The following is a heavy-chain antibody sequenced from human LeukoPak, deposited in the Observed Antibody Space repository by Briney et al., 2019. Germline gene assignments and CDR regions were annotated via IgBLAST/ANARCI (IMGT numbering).Heavy chain of an antibody. D-gene: IGHD3-22*01. Sequence: ASVKVSCKASGYTFTGYYMHWVRQAPGQGLEWMGWINPNSGGTNYAQKFQGRVTMTRDTSISTAYMELSRLRSDDTAVYYCARSYYDSSGYSSRPFDYWGQGTLVTVSS. CDR1: GYTFTGYY. CDR3: ARSYYDSSGYSSRPFDY. CDR2: INPNSGGT. V-gene: IGHV1-2*02. J-gene: IGHJ4*02.